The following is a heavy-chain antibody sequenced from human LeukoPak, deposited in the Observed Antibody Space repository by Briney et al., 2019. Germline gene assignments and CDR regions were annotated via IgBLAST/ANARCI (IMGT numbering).Heavy chain of an antibody. Sequence: PGGTLRLSCAASGFTFSSYWMSWVRQAPGKGLEWVANIKQDGSEKYYVDSVKGRFTISRDNAKNSLYLQMNSLRAEDTAVYYCARLGGYSSSFSGQRPFDYWGQGTLVTVSS. D-gene: IGHD6-6*01. V-gene: IGHV3-7*01. J-gene: IGHJ4*02. CDR3: ARLGGYSSSFSGQRPFDY. CDR1: GFTFSSYW. CDR2: IKQDGSEK.